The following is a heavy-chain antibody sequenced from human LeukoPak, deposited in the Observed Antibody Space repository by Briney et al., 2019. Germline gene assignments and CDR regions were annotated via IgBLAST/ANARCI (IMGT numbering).Heavy chain of an antibody. CDR2: INHSGST. V-gene: IGHV4-34*01. CDR1: GGSFSGYY. J-gene: IGHJ4*02. D-gene: IGHD6-19*01. Sequence: PSETLSLTCAVYGGSFSGYYWSWIRQPPGKGLEWIGEINHSGSTNYNPSLKSRVTISVDTSKNQFSLKLSSVTAADTAVYYCARDRRVAVALRYFDYWGQGTLVTVSS. CDR3: ARDRRVAVALRYFDY.